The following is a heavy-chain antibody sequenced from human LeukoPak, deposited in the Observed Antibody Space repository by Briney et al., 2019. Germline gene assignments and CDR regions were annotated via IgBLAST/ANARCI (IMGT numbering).Heavy chain of an antibody. Sequence: GGSLRLSCAASGFTFSSSTMNWVRQTPGKGLEWVSAISGSGGSTYYADSVKGRFTISRDNSKNTLYLQMNSLRAEDTAVYYCAKASAVGGYFDWLLWGAFDYWGQGTLVTVSS. J-gene: IGHJ4*02. D-gene: IGHD3-9*01. CDR2: ISGSGGST. V-gene: IGHV3-23*01. CDR1: GFTFSSST. CDR3: AKASAVGGYFDWLLWGAFDY.